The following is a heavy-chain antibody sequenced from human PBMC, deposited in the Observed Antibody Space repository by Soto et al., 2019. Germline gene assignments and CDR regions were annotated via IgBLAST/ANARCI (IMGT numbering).Heavy chain of an antibody. V-gene: IGHV3-30*18. CDR1: GFTFSSFD. D-gene: IGHD3-22*01. CDR3: AKDNYYDGSGWDYYGMDV. CDR2: ISYDGSKK. J-gene: IGHJ6*02. Sequence: GGSLRLSCAASGFTFSSFDIHWVRQAPGKGLEWVAVISYDGSKKYYADSVKGRFTISRDNSKNTLSLQMNSLRVEDTAVYYCAKDNYYDGSGWDYYGMDVWGQGTTVTVSS.